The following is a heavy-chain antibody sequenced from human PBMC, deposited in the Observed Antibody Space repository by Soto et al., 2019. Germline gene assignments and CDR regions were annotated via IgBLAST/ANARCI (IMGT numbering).Heavy chain of an antibody. Sequence: PRKGLEWVSYISSSSSTIYYADSVKGRFTISRDNAKNSLYLQMNSLRAEDTAVYYCARDPVELGSGYYRGGEAFAIWVHGSMVIVSS. J-gene: IGHJ3*02. V-gene: IGHV3-48*01. CDR2: ISSSSSTI. D-gene: IGHD3-3*01. CDR3: ARDPVELGSGYYRGGEAFAI.